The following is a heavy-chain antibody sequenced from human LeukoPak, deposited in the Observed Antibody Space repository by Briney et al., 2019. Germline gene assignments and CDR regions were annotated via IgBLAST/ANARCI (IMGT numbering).Heavy chain of an antibody. CDR1: GFTFSGYW. CDR3: ARGGPRGSYFDY. J-gene: IGHJ4*02. D-gene: IGHD1-26*01. CDR2: INSDGSST. V-gene: IGHV3-74*01. Sequence: PGGSLRLSCAASGFTFSGYWMHWVRQAPGRGLVWVSRINSDGSSTSYADSVKGRFTISRDNAKNTLYLQTNSLRAEDTAVYYCARGGPRGSYFDYWGQGTLVTVSS.